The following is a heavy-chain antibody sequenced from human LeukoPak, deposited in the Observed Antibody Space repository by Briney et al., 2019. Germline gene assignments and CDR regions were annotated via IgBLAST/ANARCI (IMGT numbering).Heavy chain of an antibody. CDR2: IYTSGST. V-gene: IGHV4-4*07. Sequence: SETLSLTCTVSGSVDSISSYYWSWIRQPAGKGLEWIVRIYTSGSTNYNPSLKSRVTMSVDTSKNQFSLKLTSVTAAATAVYYCARDRLGSRGASYFDYWGQGTLVTVSS. CDR1: GSVDSISSYY. J-gene: IGHJ4*02. D-gene: IGHD1-26*01. CDR3: ARDRLGSRGASYFDY.